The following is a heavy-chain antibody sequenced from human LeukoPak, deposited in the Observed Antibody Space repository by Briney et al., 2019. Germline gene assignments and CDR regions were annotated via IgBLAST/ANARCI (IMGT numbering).Heavy chain of an antibody. CDR3: AKDPGPGVGY. V-gene: IGHV3-30*18. Sequence: GGSLRLSCAASGFTFSSYGMHWVRQAPGKGLEWVAVISYDGSNKYYADSVKGRFTISRNNSKNTLYLQMNSLRAEDTAVYYCAKDPGPGVGYWGQGTLVTVSS. J-gene: IGHJ4*02. CDR1: GFTFSSYG. CDR2: ISYDGSNK. D-gene: IGHD1-26*01.